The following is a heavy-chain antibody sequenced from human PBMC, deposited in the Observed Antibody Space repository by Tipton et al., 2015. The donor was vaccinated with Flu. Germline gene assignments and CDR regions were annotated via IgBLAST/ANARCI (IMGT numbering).Heavy chain of an antibody. D-gene: IGHD1-14*01. CDR3: ARDIGTTVFYFDH. J-gene: IGHJ4*02. CDR1: GFTFSNYG. V-gene: IGHV3-33*01. CDR2: IWSDGSTE. Sequence: SLRLSCAVSGFTFSNYGMHWVRQTPGKGLEWVAVIWSDGSTEYYADSVKGRFTISRDNSRGTLYLQMNSLGGDDTAVHFCARDIGTTVFYFDHWGQGALVTVSS.